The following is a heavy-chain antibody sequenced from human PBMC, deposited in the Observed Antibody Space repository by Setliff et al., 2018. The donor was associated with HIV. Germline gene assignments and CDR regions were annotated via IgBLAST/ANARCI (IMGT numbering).Heavy chain of an antibody. CDR1: GFTFSNYA. V-gene: IGHV3-23*01. CDR2: ISGSGGST. Sequence: PGGSLRLSCAASGFTFSNYAMSWVRQAPGKGLEWVSAISGSGGSTYYADSVKGRFTISRDNSKNTLYLQMNSLRAEDTTIYYCARVPVMATITYWYFDLWGRGTLVTVSS. J-gene: IGHJ2*01. CDR3: ARVPVMATITYWYFDL. D-gene: IGHD5-12*01.